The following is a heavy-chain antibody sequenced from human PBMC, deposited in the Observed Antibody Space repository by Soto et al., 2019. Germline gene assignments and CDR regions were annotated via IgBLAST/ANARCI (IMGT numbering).Heavy chain of an antibody. V-gene: IGHV3-23*01. J-gene: IGHJ6*02. CDR2: ITGTGGNT. Sequence: EVQLLESGGGLVQPGGSLRLSCAASGFPLSTYGMTWVRQAPGKGLEWVSAITGTGGNTYYVDSVKGRFTSSRDNSKNMLYLQVNSLRVEDTAVYYCARIRSYWYGLDVWGQGTTVSVPS. CDR3: ARIRSYWYGLDV. CDR1: GFPLSTYG.